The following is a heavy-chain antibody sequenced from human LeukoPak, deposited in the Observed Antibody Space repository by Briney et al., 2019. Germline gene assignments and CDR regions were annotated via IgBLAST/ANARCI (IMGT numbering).Heavy chain of an antibody. CDR2: IKEDGSRR. CDR1: GFSLSGYW. J-gene: IGHJ4*02. Sequence: GGSLRLSCTASGFSLSGYWMSWVRQAPGKGPEWLSNIKEDGSRRYYSESVRGRFTISRENSENSLYLQMNSLRAEDTAVYYCATHWRGRWGQGTLVTVSS. D-gene: IGHD1-1*01. V-gene: IGHV3-7*03. CDR3: ATHWRGR.